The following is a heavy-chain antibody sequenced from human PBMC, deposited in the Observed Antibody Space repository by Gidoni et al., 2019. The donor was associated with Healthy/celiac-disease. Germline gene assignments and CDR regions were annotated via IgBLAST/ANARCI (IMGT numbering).Heavy chain of an antibody. V-gene: IGHV3-21*01. Sequence: EVQLVESGGGLVKPGGSLRLSCAASGFPFSSYSMNWVRQAPGKGLEWVSSISSSSSYIYYADSGKGRFTISRDNAKNSLYLQMNSLRAEDTAVYYCARDGMAAVAARPAYYYYGMDVWGQGTTVTVSS. CDR1: GFPFSSYS. D-gene: IGHD6-6*01. J-gene: IGHJ6*02. CDR2: ISSSSSYI. CDR3: ARDGMAAVAARPAYYYYGMDV.